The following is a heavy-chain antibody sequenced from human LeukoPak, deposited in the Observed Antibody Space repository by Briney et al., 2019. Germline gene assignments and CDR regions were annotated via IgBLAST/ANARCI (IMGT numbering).Heavy chain of an antibody. CDR3: ARDLYGYCSGGSCYSGWFDP. Sequence: ASVKVSCKASGYTFTGYYMHWVRQAPGQGLEWMGWINPNSGGTNYAQKFQGRVTMTRDTSISTAYMELSRLRSDDTAVYYCARDLYGYCSGGSCYSGWFDPWGQGTLVTVSS. CDR1: GYTFTGYY. D-gene: IGHD2-15*01. V-gene: IGHV1-2*02. J-gene: IGHJ5*02. CDR2: INPNSGGT.